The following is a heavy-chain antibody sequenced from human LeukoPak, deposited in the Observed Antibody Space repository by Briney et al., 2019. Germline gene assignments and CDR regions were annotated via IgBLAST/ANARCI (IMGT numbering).Heavy chain of an antibody. CDR2: IWYDGSYK. CDR3: ARDPTAYYDSSGYYLNTIDY. J-gene: IGHJ4*02. Sequence: PGRSLRLSCAASGFTFSSYGMHCVRQAPGKGLEWVAVIWYDGSYKYYADSVKGRFTISRDNSKNTLYLQMNSLRAEDTAVYYCARDPTAYYDSSGYYLNTIDYWGQGTLVTVSS. V-gene: IGHV3-33*01. CDR1: GFTFSSYG. D-gene: IGHD3-22*01.